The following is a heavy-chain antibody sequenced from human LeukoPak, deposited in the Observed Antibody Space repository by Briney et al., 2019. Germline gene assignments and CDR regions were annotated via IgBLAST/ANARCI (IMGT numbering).Heavy chain of an antibody. V-gene: IGHV3-23*01. Sequence: GGSLRLSCAASGFTFSSYAMSWVRQAPGKGLEWVSAISGSGGSTYYADSVKGRFTISRDNSKNTLYLQMNSLRAEDTAVYYCAKDPYDYGDSTPDYWGQGTLVTVSS. D-gene: IGHD4-17*01. CDR3: AKDPYDYGDSTPDY. J-gene: IGHJ4*02. CDR2: ISGSGGST. CDR1: GFTFSSYA.